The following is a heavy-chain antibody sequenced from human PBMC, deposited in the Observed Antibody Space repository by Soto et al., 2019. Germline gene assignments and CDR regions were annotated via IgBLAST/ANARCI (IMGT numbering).Heavy chain of an antibody. CDR3: VRSYCSGGTCSGWFDP. CDR1: GFAMSSYW. Sequence: PGGSLRLSCGASGFAMSSYWMHWVRKAPAKGLVWVSRINSDGSSTSYADSVKGRFTISRDNAKNTLYLQVNSLRAEDTAVYYCVRSYCSGGTCSGWFDPWGQGTLVTVSS. V-gene: IGHV3-74*01. J-gene: IGHJ5*02. CDR2: INSDGSST. D-gene: IGHD2-15*01.